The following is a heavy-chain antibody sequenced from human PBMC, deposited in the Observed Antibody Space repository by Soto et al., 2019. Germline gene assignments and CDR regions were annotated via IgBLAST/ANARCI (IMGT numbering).Heavy chain of an antibody. D-gene: IGHD2-21*02. V-gene: IGHV1-18*04. CDR2: ISAYNGNT. J-gene: IGHJ5*02. CDR1: GYTFTSYG. CDR3: ARNSYCGGDCINWFDP. Sequence: GASVKVSCKASGYTFTSYGISWVRQAPGQGLEWMGWISAYNGNTNYAQKLQGRVTMTTDTSTSTAYMELRSLKSDDTAVYYCARNSYCGGDCINWFDPWGQGTLVTVCS.